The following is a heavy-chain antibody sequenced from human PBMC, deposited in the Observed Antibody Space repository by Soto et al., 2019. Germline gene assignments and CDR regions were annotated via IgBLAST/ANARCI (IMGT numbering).Heavy chain of an antibody. Sequence: GGSLRLSCAASGFRFSDQSMTWVRQAPGKGLQWIAYISSSSDNIYYAESVRGRFTVSRDNAKNALFLEMNSLRDDDTATYYCARLPKGSLVTAWGQGTRVTVSS. CDR2: ISSSSDNI. CDR3: ARLPKGSLVTA. CDR1: GFRFSDQS. D-gene: IGHD2-21*02. V-gene: IGHV3-48*02. J-gene: IGHJ4*02.